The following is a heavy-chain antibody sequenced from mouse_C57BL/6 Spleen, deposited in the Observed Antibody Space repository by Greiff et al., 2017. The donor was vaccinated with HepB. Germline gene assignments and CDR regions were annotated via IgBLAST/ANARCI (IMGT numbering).Heavy chain of an antibody. V-gene: IGHV1-26*01. CDR1: GYTFTDYY. Sequence: EVQLQQSGPELVKPGASVKISCKASGYTFTDYYMNWVKQSHGKSLEWIGDINPNNGGTSYNQKFKGKATLTVDKSSSPAYMELRSLTSEDSAVYYCAREGHYGNLFAYWGQGTLVTVSA. CDR3: AREGHYGNLFAY. J-gene: IGHJ3*01. D-gene: IGHD2-1*01. CDR2: INPNNGGT.